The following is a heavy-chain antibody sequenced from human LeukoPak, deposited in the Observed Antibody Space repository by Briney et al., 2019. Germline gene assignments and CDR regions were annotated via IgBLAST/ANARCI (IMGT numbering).Heavy chain of an antibody. Sequence: GGSLRLSCAASGFTFNCYGMHWVRQAPGKGLEWVALIRYDGSNKYYADSVKGRFTISRDNSKNTLYLQMNSLRAEDTAVYYCAKGDYYDSSGYFDFQHWGKGTLVTVSS. D-gene: IGHD3-22*01. CDR2: IRYDGSNK. V-gene: IGHV3-30*02. J-gene: IGHJ1*01. CDR1: GFTFNCYG. CDR3: AKGDYYDSSGYFDFQH.